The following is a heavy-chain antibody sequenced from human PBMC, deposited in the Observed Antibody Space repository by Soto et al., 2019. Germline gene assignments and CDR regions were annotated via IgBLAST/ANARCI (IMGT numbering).Heavy chain of an antibody. CDR3: AKDFTPDSRWDIDY. D-gene: IGHD1-26*01. Sequence: VQLLESGGGLVQPAGSLRLSCAASGFPFSIYTMSWFRQAPGRGLEWLASIYGNGGSTFYSASVKGRFTISRDNSGSTVYLRMTGLTAEDTAIYYCAKDFTPDSRWDIDYWGQGSLVTVSS. CDR1: GFPFSIYT. J-gene: IGHJ4*02. V-gene: IGHV3-23*01. CDR2: IYGNGGST.